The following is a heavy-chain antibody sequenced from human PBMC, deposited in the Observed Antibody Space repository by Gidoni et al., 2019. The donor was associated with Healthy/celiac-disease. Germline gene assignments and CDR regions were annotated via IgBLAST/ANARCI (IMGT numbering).Heavy chain of an antibody. V-gene: IGHV3-9*01. CDR2: IGWNSGSI. J-gene: IGHJ4*02. Sequence: EVQLVESGGGLVQPGSSLRLSCAAAGFTFDDYAMHWGRQAPGKGLEWISGIGWNSGSIGYADSVKGRFTISRDNAKNSLYLQMNSLRAEDTALYYCAKDTRVGAQTWGQGTLVTVSS. CDR3: AKDTRVGAQT. CDR1: GFTFDDYA. D-gene: IGHD1-26*01.